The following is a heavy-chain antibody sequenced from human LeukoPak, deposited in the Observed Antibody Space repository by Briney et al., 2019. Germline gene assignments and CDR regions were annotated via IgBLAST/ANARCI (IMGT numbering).Heavy chain of an antibody. V-gene: IGHV3-23*01. D-gene: IGHD1-26*01. CDR3: AKNVGRIVGATDY. J-gene: IGHJ4*02. Sequence: GGSLRLSCAASGFTFSSYAMSWVRQAPGKGLEWVSSISGSGGSTYYADSVKGRFTISRDNSKNTLYLQMNSMRAEDTAVYYCAKNVGRIVGATDYWGQGTLVTVSS. CDR2: ISGSGGST. CDR1: GFTFSSYA.